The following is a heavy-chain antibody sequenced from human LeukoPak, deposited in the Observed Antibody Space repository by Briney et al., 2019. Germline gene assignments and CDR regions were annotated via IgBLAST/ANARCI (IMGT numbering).Heavy chain of an antibody. V-gene: IGHV1-18*01. J-gene: IGHJ4*02. CDR3: ARVQQQLPTLDY. Sequence: PRASVKVSCKASGYTFTSYGISWVRPAPGQGLEWMGWISAYNGNTNYAQKLQGRVTMTTDTSTSTAYMELRSLRSDDTAVYYCARVQQQLPTLDYWGQGTLVTVSS. CDR1: GYTFTSYG. D-gene: IGHD6-13*01. CDR2: ISAYNGNT.